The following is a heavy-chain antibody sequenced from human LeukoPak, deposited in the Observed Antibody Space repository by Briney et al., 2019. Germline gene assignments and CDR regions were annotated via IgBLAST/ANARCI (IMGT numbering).Heavy chain of an antibody. D-gene: IGHD1-1*01. J-gene: IGHJ4*02. Sequence: SETLSLTCTISRGSISTYYWSWIRQPPGKGLEWIGYISTSGSTNYNPSLKGRVTISVDTSKNQFSLNLSSVTAADTAVYYCARRRTTGTTGYFDYWGQGTLVTVSS. CDR1: RGSISTYY. CDR2: ISTSGST. V-gene: IGHV4-4*09. CDR3: ARRRTTGTTGYFDY.